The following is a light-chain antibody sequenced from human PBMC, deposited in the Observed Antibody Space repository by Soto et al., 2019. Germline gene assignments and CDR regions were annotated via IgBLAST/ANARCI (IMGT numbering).Light chain of an antibody. CDR3: QQYGSSGT. CDR1: QSVSSSY. V-gene: IGKV3-20*01. CDR2: GAS. J-gene: IGKJ1*01. Sequence: EIVLSQSPGTLSLSPGERASLSCRASQSVSSSYLAWYQQKPGQPPRLLISGASRRATGIPDRFSGSGSGTDFPLTISRLEPEDSAVYYCQQYGSSGTLGQGTKVDIK.